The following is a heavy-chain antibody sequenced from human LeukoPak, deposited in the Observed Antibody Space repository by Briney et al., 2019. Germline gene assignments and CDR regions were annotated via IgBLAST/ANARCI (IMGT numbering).Heavy chain of an antibody. CDR1: GFTFSSYW. Sequence: GGSLRLSCAASGFTFSSYWMHWVRQAPGKGLVWVSRINGDGSSTIYADSVKGRFTISRDNAKNTLYLQMNSLRVEDTAVYYCAPRWFDPWGQGTLVTVSS. CDR3: APRWFDP. CDR2: INGDGSST. V-gene: IGHV3-74*01. J-gene: IGHJ5*02.